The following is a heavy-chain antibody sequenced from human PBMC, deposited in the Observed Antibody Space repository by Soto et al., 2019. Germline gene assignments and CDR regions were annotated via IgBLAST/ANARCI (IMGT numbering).Heavy chain of an antibody. Sequence: QPGGSLRLSCAASGFTVDSYAMSWVRQAPGKGLERVAAISSSGDNTYYADSVKGRFTISRDNSKNTLYVQVNSLRVEDTAVYYCAKPPSSWSYYNMDVWGKGTTVTVSS. D-gene: IGHD2-8*02. CDR1: GFTVDSYA. CDR3: AKPPSSWSYYNMDV. V-gene: IGHV3-23*01. J-gene: IGHJ6*03. CDR2: ISSSGDNT.